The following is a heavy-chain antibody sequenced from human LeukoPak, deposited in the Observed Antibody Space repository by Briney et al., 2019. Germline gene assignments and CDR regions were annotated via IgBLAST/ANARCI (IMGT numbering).Heavy chain of an antibody. CDR1: GFTFSSYS. V-gene: IGHV3-48*02. CDR3: AREAEYQLLYWNWFDP. D-gene: IGHD2-2*02. Sequence: GGSLRLSCAASGFTFSSYSMNWVRQAPGKGLEWVSYISSSSSTIYYADSVKGRFTISRDNAKNSLYLQMNSPRDEDTAVYYCAREAEYQLLYWNWFDPWGQGTLVTVSS. J-gene: IGHJ5*02. CDR2: ISSSSSTI.